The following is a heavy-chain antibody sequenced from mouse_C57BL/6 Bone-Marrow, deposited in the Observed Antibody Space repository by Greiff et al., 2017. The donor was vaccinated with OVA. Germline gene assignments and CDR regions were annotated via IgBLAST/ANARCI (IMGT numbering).Heavy chain of an antibody. CDR1: GYTFTDYY. Sequence: VQLQQSGPVLVKPGASVKMSCKASGYTFTDYYMNWVKQSHGKSLEWIGVINPYNGGTSYNQKFKGKATLTVDKSSSTAYMELNSLTSEDSAVYYCARPITTVVATDWYFEVWGTGTTVTVSS. CDR2: INPYNGGT. CDR3: ARPITTVVATDWYFEV. V-gene: IGHV1-19*01. D-gene: IGHD1-1*01. J-gene: IGHJ1*03.